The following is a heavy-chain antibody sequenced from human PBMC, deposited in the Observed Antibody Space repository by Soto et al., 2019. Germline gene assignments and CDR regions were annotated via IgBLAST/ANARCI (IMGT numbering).Heavy chain of an antibody. CDR1: GFTFSSYG. J-gene: IGHJ6*02. Sequence: GSLRLSCAASGFTFSSYGMHWVRQAPGKGLEWVAVIWYDGSNKYYADSVKGRFTISRDNSKNTLYLQMNSLRAEDTAVYHCARNFIIEIERGDDYYGMDVWDQGTTVTVSS. CDR3: ARNFIIEIERGDDYYGMDV. V-gene: IGHV3-33*01. CDR2: IWYDGSNK.